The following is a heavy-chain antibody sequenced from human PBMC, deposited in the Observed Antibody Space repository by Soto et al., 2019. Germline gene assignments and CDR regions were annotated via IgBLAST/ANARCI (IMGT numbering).Heavy chain of an antibody. CDR3: ASTFSPRPLYSSSSAGLGY. D-gene: IGHD6-6*01. Sequence: ASVKVSCKASGYTFTSYGISWVRQAPGQGLEWMGWISAYNGNTNYAQKLQGRVTMTTDTSTSTAYMELRSLRSDDTAVYYCASTFSPRPLYSSSSAGLGYWGQGTLVTVSS. V-gene: IGHV1-18*01. J-gene: IGHJ4*02. CDR1: GYTFTSYG. CDR2: ISAYNGNT.